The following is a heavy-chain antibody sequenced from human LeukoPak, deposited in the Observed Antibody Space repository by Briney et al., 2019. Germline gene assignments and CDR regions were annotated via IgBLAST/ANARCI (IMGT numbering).Heavy chain of an antibody. CDR3: ARDQDMGTGAALPDY. Sequence: SETLSLTCTVSGYSISSGYYWGWIRQPPGKGLEWIGSIYHSGSTYFNPSLKSRVAMSVDTSKNQFSLKLNSVTAADTAVYYCARDQDMGTGAALPDYWGQGTLVTVSS. CDR2: IYHSGST. D-gene: IGHD6-13*01. J-gene: IGHJ4*02. V-gene: IGHV4-38-2*02. CDR1: GYSISSGYY.